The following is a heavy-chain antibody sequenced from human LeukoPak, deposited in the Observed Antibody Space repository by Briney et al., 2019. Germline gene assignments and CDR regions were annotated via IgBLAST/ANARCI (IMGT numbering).Heavy chain of an antibody. CDR3: ARDISSSNGPLNWFDP. Sequence: GASVKVSCRTSGYIFTGYYMHWVRQAPGQGLEWVGWINPNSGGTNYAQKFQGRVTMTRDTSITTVYMELSRLKSDDTAVYYCARDISSSNGPLNWFDPWGQGTLVTVSS. CDR2: INPNSGGT. V-gene: IGHV1-2*02. J-gene: IGHJ5*02. D-gene: IGHD6-6*01. CDR1: GYIFTGYY.